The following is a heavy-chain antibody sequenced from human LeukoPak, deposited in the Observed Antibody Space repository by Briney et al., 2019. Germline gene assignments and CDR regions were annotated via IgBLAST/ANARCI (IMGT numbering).Heavy chain of an antibody. J-gene: IGHJ4*02. V-gene: IGHV3-21*01. CDR2: ISSSSSYI. CDR3: AKDSPSRTATTELPVDY. Sequence: GGSLRLSCAASGFTFRDYTMNWVRQARGKGLEWLAYISSSSSYIYFAHSGRGRFTISRDNAKNSLYLQMNSLRAEDTAVYYCAKDSPSRTATTELPVDYWGQGTLVTVSS. D-gene: IGHD1-26*01. CDR1: GFTFRDYT.